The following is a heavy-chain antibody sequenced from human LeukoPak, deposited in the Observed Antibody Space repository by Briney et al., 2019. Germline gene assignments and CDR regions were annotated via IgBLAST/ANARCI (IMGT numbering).Heavy chain of an antibody. V-gene: IGHV3-23*01. J-gene: IGHJ3*02. CDR3: AKDRGNYILPPDAFDI. CDR1: EFNFGSYS. Sequence: GGSLRLSCAASEFNFGSYSMTWVRQAPGKGLEWVSVISADSATTFYADSVKGRFTISRDNSKNTLYLQMNSLRAEDTAVYYCAKDRGNYILPPDAFDIWGQGTMVTVSS. CDR2: ISADSATT. D-gene: IGHD1-7*01.